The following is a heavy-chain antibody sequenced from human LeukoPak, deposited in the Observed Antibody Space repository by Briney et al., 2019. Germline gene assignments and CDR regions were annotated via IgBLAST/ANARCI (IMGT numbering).Heavy chain of an antibody. D-gene: IGHD5-24*01. CDR1: GFIFSSYW. CDR2: INSDGSST. V-gene: IGHV3-74*01. Sequence: GGSLRLSCAASGFIFSSYWMHWVRQAPGKGLVWVSRINSDGSSTSYAESVKGRFTISRDNAKNTLYLQMNSLRAEDTAVYYCARRFSRDGYNYPNSKEYWYFDLWGRGTLVTVPS. CDR3: ARRFSRDGYNYPNSKEYWYFDL. J-gene: IGHJ2*01.